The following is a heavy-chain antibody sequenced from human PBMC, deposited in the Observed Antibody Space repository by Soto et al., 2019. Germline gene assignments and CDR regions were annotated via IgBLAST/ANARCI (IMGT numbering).Heavy chain of an antibody. D-gene: IGHD2-8*01. CDR2: SYSDGST. V-gene: IGHV3-53*01. CDR1: GFTVSNNY. CDR3: ATAYCTDGSSCGFDY. J-gene: IGHJ4*02. Sequence: EVQLVESGGGLIQPGGSLRLSCAAYGFTVSNNYMSWVRQAPGKGLESVSVSYSDGSTYYANSVKGRFTISRDNPKNTLYLQMNSLRVEDTALYYCATAYCTDGSSCGFDYWGQGTLVSVSS.